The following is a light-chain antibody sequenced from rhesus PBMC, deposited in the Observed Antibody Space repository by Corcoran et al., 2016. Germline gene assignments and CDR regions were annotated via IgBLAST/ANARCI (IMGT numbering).Light chain of an antibody. Sequence: DIVMTQTPLSLPVTPGEPASISCRSSQSLLHSDGKTFLDWYLQKPGQSPQLLIYGVSNRASGVPDRFSGNGSGTDFTLKISRMEAEDVGIYYCMHDLQFPYTFGQGTKVEIK. J-gene: IGKJ2*01. V-gene: IGKV2-104*02. CDR2: GVS. CDR3: MHDLQFPYT. CDR1: QSLLHSDGKTF.